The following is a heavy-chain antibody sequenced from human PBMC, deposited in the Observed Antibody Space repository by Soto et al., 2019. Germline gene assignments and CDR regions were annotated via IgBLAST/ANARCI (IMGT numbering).Heavy chain of an antibody. J-gene: IGHJ4*02. CDR1: GFTFSGSS. D-gene: IGHD1-1*01. Sequence: GGSLRLSCAASGFTFSGSSMNGVRQAPGKGLEWVSSISSDSTYAYYADSVKGRFTISRDNAKNSLYLQMSSLRAEDTAVYYCASQELEPPPYFFESCGQGTLVTVPS. CDR2: ISSDSTYA. CDR3: ASQELEPPPYFFES. V-gene: IGHV3-21*01.